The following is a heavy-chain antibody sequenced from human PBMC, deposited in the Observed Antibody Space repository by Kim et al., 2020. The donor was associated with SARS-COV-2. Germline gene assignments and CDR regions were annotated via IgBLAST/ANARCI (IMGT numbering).Heavy chain of an antibody. Sequence: SETLSLTCTVSGGSISSSSYYWGWIRQPPGKGLEWIGSIYYSGSTYYNPSLKSRVTISVDTSKNQFSLKLSSVTAADTAVYYCARYSSSFFYWFDPWGQGTLVTVSS. CDR3: ARYSSSFFYWFDP. CDR1: GGSISSSSYY. V-gene: IGHV4-39*01. D-gene: IGHD6-13*01. CDR2: IYYSGST. J-gene: IGHJ5*02.